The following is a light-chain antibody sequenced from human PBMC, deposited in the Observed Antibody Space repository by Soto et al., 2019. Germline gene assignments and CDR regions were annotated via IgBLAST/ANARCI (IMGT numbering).Light chain of an antibody. Sequence: DIQMTQSPSTLSASVGDRVTITCRASQSISSWLAWYQQKPGKAPKLLLYKASSLESGVPSRFSGSGSGTEFTLTISSLQPDDFATYYCQQYNSYSYTFGKGTKLEIK. J-gene: IGKJ2*01. V-gene: IGKV1-5*03. CDR3: QQYNSYSYT. CDR1: QSISSW. CDR2: KAS.